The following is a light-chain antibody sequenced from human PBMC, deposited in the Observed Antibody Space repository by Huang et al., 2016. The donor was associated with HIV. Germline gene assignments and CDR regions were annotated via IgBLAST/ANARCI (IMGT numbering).Light chain of an antibody. Sequence: EIVMTQSPATLSVSPGERATLSCRASQSVASNLAWFQQKPGQAPRLLIFDTSTRATCIPARFSGSGSGTEFTLTISSLQSEDFAVYYCQQYKYWPRAFGQGTKVEIK. CDR1: QSVASN. CDR2: DTS. V-gene: IGKV3-15*01. J-gene: IGKJ1*01. CDR3: QQYKYWPRA.